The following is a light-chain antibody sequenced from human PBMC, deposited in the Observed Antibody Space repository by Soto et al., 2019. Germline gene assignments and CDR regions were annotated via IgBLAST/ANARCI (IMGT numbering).Light chain of an antibody. CDR3: QQAYLKPYT. Sequence: DIQVTQSPVSLSASVGDRVTITCRTSQGISTYLNWYQQKAGDAPRLLISAASDLENGVPSRFSGSGSGADFTLTINSLRPEDFATYYCQQAYLKPYTFGQGTKLEI. V-gene: IGKV1-39*01. J-gene: IGKJ2*01. CDR1: QGISTY. CDR2: AAS.